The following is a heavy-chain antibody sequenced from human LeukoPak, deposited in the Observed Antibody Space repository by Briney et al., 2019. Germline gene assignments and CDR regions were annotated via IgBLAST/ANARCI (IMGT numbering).Heavy chain of an antibody. CDR2: TSYDETNK. CDR1: GFTFSNYG. CDR3: AKRGAYESMAAFDY. J-gene: IGHJ4*02. V-gene: IGHV3-30*18. D-gene: IGHD3-22*01. Sequence: RRSLRLSCGASGFTFSNYGMHWVRQAPGKGLEWVAVTSYDETNKYYADSVKGRFTISRDNSKNTVYLQMSSLRAEDSAVYYCAKRGAYESMAAFDYWGQGTLVTVCS.